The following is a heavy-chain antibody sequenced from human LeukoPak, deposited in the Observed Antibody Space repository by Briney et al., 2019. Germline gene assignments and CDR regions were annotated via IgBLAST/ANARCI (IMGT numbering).Heavy chain of an antibody. CDR2: IYSGGSGST. CDR3: AHRKATSWAHDY. D-gene: IGHD2-2*01. V-gene: IGHV3-53*01. CDR1: GFTVSSSY. Sequence: GGSLRLSCAASGFTVSSSYMSWVRQAPGKGLEWFSVIYSGGSGSTYYADSVKGRFTISRDNSKNTLNLQMSSLRAEDTAVYCCAHRKATSWAHDYWGQGTLVTVSS. J-gene: IGHJ4*02.